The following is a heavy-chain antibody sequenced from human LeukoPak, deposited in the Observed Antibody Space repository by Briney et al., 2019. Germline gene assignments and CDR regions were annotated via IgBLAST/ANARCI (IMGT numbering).Heavy chain of an antibody. J-gene: IGHJ4*02. D-gene: IGHD4-17*01. Sequence: PSETLSHTCNVSGDSIISYYWTWIRQPPGKGLEWIGHIFYSGSTTYNPSLKSRVTISVDTSKNQFSLKLSSVTAADTAVYYCARRGYYGAFDYWGQGTLVTVSS. CDR3: ARRGYYGAFDY. CDR2: IFYSGST. V-gene: IGHV4-59*08. CDR1: GDSIISYY.